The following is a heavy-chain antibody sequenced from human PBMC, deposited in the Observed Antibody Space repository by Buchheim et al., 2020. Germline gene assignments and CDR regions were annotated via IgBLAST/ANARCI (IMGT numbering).Heavy chain of an antibody. CDR2: ISAYNGNT. V-gene: IGHV1-18*01. D-gene: IGHD3-22*01. CDR3: ARDDSSRPNWFDP. Sequence: VQLVQSGAEVKKPGASVRVSCKASGYTFIGYGITWVRQTPGQGLEWMGWISAYNGNTNYAQKLQGRVTLTTDTSTNTAYMELRSLRSADTAVHYCARDDSSRPNWFDPWGQGTL. CDR1: GYTFIGYG. J-gene: IGHJ5*02.